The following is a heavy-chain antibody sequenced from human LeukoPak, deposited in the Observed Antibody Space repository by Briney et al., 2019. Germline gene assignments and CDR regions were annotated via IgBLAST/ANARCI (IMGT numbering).Heavy chain of an antibody. D-gene: IGHD5-12*01. V-gene: IGHV4-59*12. CDR3: ARDRYGGYLRPIDY. CDR2: IYYSGST. J-gene: IGHJ4*02. Sequence: SETLSLTCSVSGASISSYYWNWIRQPPGKGLEWIGNIYYSGSTNYNPSLKSRVTISVDTSKNQFSLKLTSVTAADTAVYYCARDRYGGYLRPIDYWGQGTLVTVSS. CDR1: GASISSYY.